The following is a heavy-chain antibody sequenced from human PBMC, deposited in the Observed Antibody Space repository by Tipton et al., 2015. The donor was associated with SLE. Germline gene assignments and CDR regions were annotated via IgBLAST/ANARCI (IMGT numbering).Heavy chain of an antibody. Sequence: QLVQSGAEVKKPGASVKASCKASGSTFTGYYMHWVRQAPGLGLEWMGWINPNSGGTNYAQKFQGRVTMTRDTSINTAYMELSRLRSDDTAVYYCARVFIFYDSSGYYPFDYWGQGTLVTVSS. J-gene: IGHJ4*02. D-gene: IGHD3-22*01. CDR1: GSTFTGYY. V-gene: IGHV1-2*02. CDR3: ARVFIFYDSSGYYPFDY. CDR2: INPNSGGT.